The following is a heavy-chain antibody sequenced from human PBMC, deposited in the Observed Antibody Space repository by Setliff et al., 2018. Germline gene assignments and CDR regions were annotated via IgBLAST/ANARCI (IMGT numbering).Heavy chain of an antibody. D-gene: IGHD5-12*01. CDR2: ISAYNGYI. J-gene: IGHJ4*02. V-gene: IGHV1-18*01. Sequence: GASVKVSCKASGYTFTSYGITWVRQAPGQGLEWMAWISAYNGYIVYAQKFQGRVTVTTDTSTSTAYMELRSLRSDDTAVYYCVRGPGPSVVVAMPFDRWGQGTQVTVSS. CDR1: GYTFTSYG. CDR3: VRGPGPSVVVAMPFDR.